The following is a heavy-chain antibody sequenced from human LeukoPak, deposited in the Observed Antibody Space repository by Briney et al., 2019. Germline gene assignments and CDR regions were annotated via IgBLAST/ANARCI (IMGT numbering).Heavy chain of an antibody. CDR3: ARGDYSETEIDY. CDR2: IYYSGST. J-gene: IGHJ4*02. CDR1: GGSISSGGYY. Sequence: PSETLSLTCTVSGGSISSGGYYWSWIRQHPGKGLEWIGYIYYSGSTYYNPSLKSRVTISVDTSKNQFSLKLSSVTAADTAVNYCARGDYSETEIDYWGQGTPVTVSS. D-gene: IGHD4-11*01. V-gene: IGHV4-31*03.